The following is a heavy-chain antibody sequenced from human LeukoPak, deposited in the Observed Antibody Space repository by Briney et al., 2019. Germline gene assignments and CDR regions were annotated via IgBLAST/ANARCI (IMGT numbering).Heavy chain of an antibody. V-gene: IGHV1-2*02. J-gene: IGHJ4*02. CDR3: ARDPPIDY. CDR2: INPNSGGT. Sequence: ASVKVSCKASEYTFTGYYIHWVRQAPGQGLEWMGWINPNSGGTNYAQKFQGRVTMTRDTSITTAYMEVSRLRSDDTAVYYCARDPPIDYWGQGTLVTVSS. CDR1: EYTFTGYY.